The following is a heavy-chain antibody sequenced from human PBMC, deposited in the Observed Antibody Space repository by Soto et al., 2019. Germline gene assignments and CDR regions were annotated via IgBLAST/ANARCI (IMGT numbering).Heavy chain of an antibody. V-gene: IGHV1-2*06. D-gene: IGHD5-18*01. CDR1: GYRFTTHY. Sequence: ASVKVSCKASGYRFTTHYIHWVRQAPGQGLEWMGRMNVGTGGTTYAHKFQGRVAMTRDTSIRTAYLEVSSVKSDDTAMYYCARDGNFALRGYSFGFDFWGQGTLVTVSS. CDR2: MNVGTGGT. CDR3: ARDGNFALRGYSFGFDF. J-gene: IGHJ4*02.